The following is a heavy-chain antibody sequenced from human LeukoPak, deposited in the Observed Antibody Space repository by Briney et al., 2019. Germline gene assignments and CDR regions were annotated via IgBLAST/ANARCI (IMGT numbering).Heavy chain of an antibody. CDR1: VGSFNDNY. V-gene: IGHV4-34*01. J-gene: IGHJ6*03. D-gene: IGHD2-8*02. CDR2: INHSGST. CDR3: ARGRRKFCTGSHCYYYYYYMDV. Sequence: PSETLSLTCAVYVGSFNDNYWTWLRRPPGKGLEWIGEINHSGSTNYNPSLRGRVAMSVDLSKNQFSLNLTSVTAADTAVYYCARGRRKFCTGSHCYYYYYYMDVWGTGTPVTVSS.